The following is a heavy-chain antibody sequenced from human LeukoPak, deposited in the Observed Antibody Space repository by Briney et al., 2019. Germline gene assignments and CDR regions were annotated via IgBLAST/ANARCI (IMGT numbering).Heavy chain of an antibody. D-gene: IGHD2-2*02. V-gene: IGHV1-69*05. Sequence: SVKVSCKASGGTFSSYAISWVRQAPGQGLEWMGGIIPIFGTASYAQKFQGRVTITTDESTSTAYMELSSLRSEDTAVYYCARGVGYCSSTSCYTAPAGSYYMDVWGKGTTVTVSS. J-gene: IGHJ6*03. CDR2: IIPIFGTA. CDR3: ARGVGYCSSTSCYTAPAGSYYMDV. CDR1: GGTFSSYA.